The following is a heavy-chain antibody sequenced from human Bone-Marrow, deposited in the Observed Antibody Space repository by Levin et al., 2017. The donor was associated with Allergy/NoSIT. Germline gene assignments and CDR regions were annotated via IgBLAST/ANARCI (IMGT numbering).Heavy chain of an antibody. CDR3: ARFRDRYGPTEY. V-gene: IGHV4-59*01. D-gene: IGHD5-18*01. Sequence: SETLSLTCTVSSNHWGWIRQPPGKGLEWIGSIYNSELTNYNPSLESRVTISIDRSKNQFSRKLSSLSAADTAVYYCARFRDRYGPTEYWGRGTLVTVSS. CDR2: IYNSELT. CDR1: SNH. J-gene: IGHJ4*02.